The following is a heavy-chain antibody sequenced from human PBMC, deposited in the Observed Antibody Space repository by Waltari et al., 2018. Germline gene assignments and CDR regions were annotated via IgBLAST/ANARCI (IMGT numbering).Heavy chain of an antibody. Sequence: QVQLQESGPGLVKPSQTLSLTCTVSGGSISSGGYYWTWIRQHPGKGLEWIGYIYYSGGNDYNPSLKRRVTISVDTSKNQFSLKLSSVTAADTAVYYCARDKGNWNLYYFDYWGQGTLVTVSS. CDR2: IYYSGGN. D-gene: IGHD1-20*01. CDR1: GGSISSGGYY. CDR3: ARDKGNWNLYYFDY. V-gene: IGHV4-31*03. J-gene: IGHJ4*02.